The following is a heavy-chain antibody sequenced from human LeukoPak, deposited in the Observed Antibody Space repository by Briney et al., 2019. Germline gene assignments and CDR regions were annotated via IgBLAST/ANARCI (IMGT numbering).Heavy chain of an antibody. CDR3: ARDSSSGWWDAFDI. Sequence: SVKVSCKASGGTFSSYAISWVRQAPGQGLEWMGGIIPIFGTANYAQKFQGRVTITADKSTSTAYMELSSLRCEDTAVYYCARDSSSGWWDAFDIWGQGTMVTVSS. V-gene: IGHV1-69*06. D-gene: IGHD6-19*01. CDR2: IIPIFGTA. J-gene: IGHJ3*02. CDR1: GGTFSSYA.